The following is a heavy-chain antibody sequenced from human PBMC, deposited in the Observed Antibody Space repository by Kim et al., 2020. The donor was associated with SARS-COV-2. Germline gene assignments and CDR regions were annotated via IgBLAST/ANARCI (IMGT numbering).Heavy chain of an antibody. CDR3: ARSLAANHYYGMDV. V-gene: IGHV5-10-1*01. CDR2: IDPSDSYT. Sequence: GESLKISCKGSGYSFTSYWISWVRQMPGKGLEWMGRIDPSDSYTNYSPSFQGHVTISADKSISTAYLQWSSLKASDTAMYYCARSLAANHYYGMDVGPRDHGHRLL. D-gene: IGHD2-15*01. J-gene: IGHJ6*02. CDR1: GYSFTSYW.